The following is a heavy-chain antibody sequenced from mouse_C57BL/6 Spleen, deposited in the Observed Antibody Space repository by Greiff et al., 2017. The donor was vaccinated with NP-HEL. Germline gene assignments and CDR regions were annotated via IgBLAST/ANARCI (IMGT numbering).Heavy chain of an antibody. CDR1: GYTFTDYE. CDR2: IDPDTGGT. J-gene: IGHJ2*01. V-gene: IGHV1-15*01. D-gene: IGHD2-4*01. CDR3: TRGRLRRDFDY. Sequence: QVQLQQSGAELVRPGASVTLSCKASGYTFTDYEMHWVKQTPVHGLEWIGAIDPDTGGTAYNQKFKGKAILTADKSSSTAYMELRSLTSEDSAVYYCTRGRLRRDFDYWGQGTTLTVSS.